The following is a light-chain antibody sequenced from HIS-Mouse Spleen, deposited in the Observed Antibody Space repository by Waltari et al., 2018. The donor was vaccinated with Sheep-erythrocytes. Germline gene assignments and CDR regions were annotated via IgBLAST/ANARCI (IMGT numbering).Light chain of an antibody. Sequence: SYELTQPPSVSVSPGQTASITCSGDKLGDKYACWYQQKPGQSPVLVISQDRQRPSGFPARFSGSNSGNTATLTISGTQAMDEADYYCQAWDSSTAWVFGGGTKLTVL. CDR1: KLGDKY. CDR2: QDR. J-gene: IGLJ3*02. V-gene: IGLV3-1*01. CDR3: QAWDSSTAWV.